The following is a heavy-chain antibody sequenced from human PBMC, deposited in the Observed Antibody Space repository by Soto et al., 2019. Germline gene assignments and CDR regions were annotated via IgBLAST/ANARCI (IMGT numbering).Heavy chain of an antibody. CDR3: ARDRHSSGWSDGSDM. J-gene: IGHJ3*02. D-gene: IGHD6-19*01. CDR1: GFTFSSYS. V-gene: IGHV3-48*01. CDR2: VSSDSDTI. Sequence: EVQLVESGGGLVQPGGSLRLSCAESGFTFSSYSMKWVRQAPGQGLEWLSYVSSDSDTIYYAESVKGRFTISRDNVKNLLYLQMNSLRAEDTAVYYCARDRHSSGWSDGSDMWGQGTMVTVCS.